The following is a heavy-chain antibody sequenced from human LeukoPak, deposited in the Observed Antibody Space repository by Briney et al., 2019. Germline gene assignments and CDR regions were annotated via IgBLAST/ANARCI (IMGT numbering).Heavy chain of an antibody. D-gene: IGHD4-23*01. Sequence: GGSLRLSCAASGFTFSSYAMSWVRQAPGKGLEWVSAISGSGGSTYYADSVKGRFTISRDNSKNTLYLQMNSLRAEDTAVYYCAKDEPHWGYGGMGDFDYWGQGTLVTVSS. CDR1: GFTFSSYA. J-gene: IGHJ4*02. V-gene: IGHV3-23*01. CDR3: AKDEPHWGYGGMGDFDY. CDR2: ISGSGGST.